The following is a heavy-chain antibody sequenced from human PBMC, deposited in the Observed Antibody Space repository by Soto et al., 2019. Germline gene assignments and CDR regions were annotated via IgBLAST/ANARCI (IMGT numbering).Heavy chain of an antibody. CDR2: RYSDGRS. J-gene: IGHJ4*02. Sequence: GGSLILSCAGSGFTVSISYMTRVRQVPRKGLEWVSIRYSDGRSYHAASVKGRFTISTDDSENTLYLPMSSLRAEDTAVYYCPKSKYCPSDTCFDYWGQGTQVT. V-gene: IGHV3-66*01. CDR3: PKSKYCPSDTCFDY. D-gene: IGHD2-8*02. CDR1: GFTVSISY.